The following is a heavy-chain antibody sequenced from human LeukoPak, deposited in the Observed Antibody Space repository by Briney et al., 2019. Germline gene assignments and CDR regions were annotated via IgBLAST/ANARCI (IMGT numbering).Heavy chain of an antibody. Sequence: PGGSLRLSCAASGFTFSSYGMHWVRQAPGKGLEWVAVIWYDGSNKYYADSVKGRFTISRDNSKNTLYLQMNSLRAEDTAVYYCAKDQSPTIYYDSSVLDYWGQGTLVTVSS. CDR3: AKDQSPTIYYDSSVLDY. CDR2: IWYDGSNK. V-gene: IGHV3-33*06. J-gene: IGHJ4*02. CDR1: GFTFSSYG. D-gene: IGHD3-22*01.